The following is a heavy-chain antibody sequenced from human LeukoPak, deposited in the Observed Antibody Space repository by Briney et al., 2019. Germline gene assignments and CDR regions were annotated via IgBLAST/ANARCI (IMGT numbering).Heavy chain of an antibody. CDR3: ANRCSSGWYSFDC. V-gene: IGHV3-30*02. D-gene: IGHD6-19*01. J-gene: IGHJ4*02. CDR1: GFTFSNYG. CDR2: IRYDGSNS. Sequence: GGSLRLSCAASGFTFSNYGMHWVRQAPGKGLEWVAFIRYDGSNSLYADSVKGRFTISRDNSKNTLYLQMNSLRAEDTAVYYCANRCSSGWYSFDCWGQGTLVTVSS.